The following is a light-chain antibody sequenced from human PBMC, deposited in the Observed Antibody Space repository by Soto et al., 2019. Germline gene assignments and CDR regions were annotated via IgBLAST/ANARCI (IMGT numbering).Light chain of an antibody. CDR2: RDS. V-gene: IGLV1-47*01. CDR3: AAWDDSRRGGV. Sequence: QSVLTQPPSASGTPGQRVTISCSASSSSIGSNYIYWYQQLPGTAPKLLLYRDSQRPSGVPDRFSGSKSGTSASLAISGLRSEDEADYYCAAWDDSRRGGVFGGGTKLTVL. J-gene: IGLJ3*02. CDR1: SSSIGSNY.